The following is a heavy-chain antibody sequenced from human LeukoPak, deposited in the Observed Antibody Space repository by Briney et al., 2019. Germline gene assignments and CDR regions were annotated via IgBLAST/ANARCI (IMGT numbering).Heavy chain of an antibody. Sequence: GGSLRLSCAASGFTFSDHYMGWVRQAPGKGLEWVGRIRNKANIYTTEYAASVKGRFTISRDDSKNSLYLQMNSLKTEDTAVYYCARAPNSGTLGEDYWGQGTLVTVSS. D-gene: IGHD1-26*01. CDR3: ARAPNSGTLGEDY. CDR2: IRNKANIYTT. V-gene: IGHV3-72*01. J-gene: IGHJ4*02. CDR1: GFTFSDHY.